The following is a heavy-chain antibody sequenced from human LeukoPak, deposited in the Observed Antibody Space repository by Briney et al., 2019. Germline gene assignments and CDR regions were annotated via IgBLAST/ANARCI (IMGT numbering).Heavy chain of an antibody. D-gene: IGHD1-26*01. Sequence: AETLSLTCTVYGGSISSYYGSWTSQAPGKGMEWIGEFRQSGGNTYNPSLTTRVIISVEMLKSQFSLKLTSVTAAATGVFYCASGRWEPGLDRWGQGTLVTVSS. CDR1: GGSISSYY. V-gene: IGHV4-34*01. CDR2: FRQSGGN. J-gene: IGHJ5*02. CDR3: ASGRWEPGLDR.